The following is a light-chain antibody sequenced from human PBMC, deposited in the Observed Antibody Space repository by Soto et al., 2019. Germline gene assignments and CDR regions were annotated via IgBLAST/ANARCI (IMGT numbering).Light chain of an antibody. CDR2: AAS. V-gene: IGKV1-39*01. J-gene: IGKJ1*01. CDR1: QNIRTY. Sequence: DIQMTQSPRFLSASVGDRVTITCRASQNIRTYLTLYQQKPGKGPTVLIYAASTLQRGVPSRFSGSTTGTDFTLTITGLQPEDSATYYCQQTLSVPRTFGLGTKV. CDR3: QQTLSVPRT.